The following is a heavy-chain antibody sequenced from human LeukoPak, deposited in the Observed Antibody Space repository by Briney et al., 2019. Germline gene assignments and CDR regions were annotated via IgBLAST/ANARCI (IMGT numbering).Heavy chain of an antibody. Sequence: GGSLRLSCAASGLTFSSYAMSWVRQAPGKGLEWVSVIYSGGTTYYGDSVEGRFTISRDNSRNTLNLQMNSLRAEDTAVYFCARGQSGDPAFDIWGQGTMVTVSS. CDR2: IYSGGTT. CDR3: ARGQSGDPAFDI. V-gene: IGHV3-53*01. CDR1: GLTFSSYA. J-gene: IGHJ3*02. D-gene: IGHD4-17*01.